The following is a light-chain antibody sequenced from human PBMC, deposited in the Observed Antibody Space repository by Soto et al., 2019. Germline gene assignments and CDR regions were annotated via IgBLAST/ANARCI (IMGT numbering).Light chain of an antibody. J-gene: IGKJ1*01. CDR1: QTISSC. V-gene: IGKV1-5*03. Sequence: DIPMTQSPYTLSGSVGVRVTITCRASQTISSCLAWYQQKPGKAPKLLIYKASTLKSGVPSRFSGSGSGTEFTLTISSLQPDDFATYYCQHYNSYSEAFGQGTKVDIK. CDR2: KAS. CDR3: QHYNSYSEA.